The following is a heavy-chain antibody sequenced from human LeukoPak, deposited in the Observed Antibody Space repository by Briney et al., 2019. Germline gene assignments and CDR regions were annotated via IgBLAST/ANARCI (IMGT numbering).Heavy chain of an antibody. CDR1: GFTFSSYS. D-gene: IGHD7-27*01. Sequence: GGSLRLSCAASGFTFSSYSMNWVRQAPGKGLEWVSYISSSSSTIYYADSVKGRFTISRDNAKNSLYLQMNSLRAEDTAMFYCAREPRDHWDPALRDAFDIWGQGTMVTVSP. V-gene: IGHV3-48*04. J-gene: IGHJ3*02. CDR2: ISSSSSTI. CDR3: AREPRDHWDPALRDAFDI.